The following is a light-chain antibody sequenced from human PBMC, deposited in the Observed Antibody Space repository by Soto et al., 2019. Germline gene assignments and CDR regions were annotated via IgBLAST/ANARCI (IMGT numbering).Light chain of an antibody. CDR2: GAS. Sequence: DIVLTQSPCTLSLSPGERATLSCRASQSVSSNYLAWYQQKPGQAPRLLIYGASTRATGVPDRFSGSGSGTDFTLTISRLEPEDFAVYHCQQYGSLSWTFGQGTKVEIK. CDR1: QSVSSNY. V-gene: IGKV3-20*01. J-gene: IGKJ1*01. CDR3: QQYGSLSWT.